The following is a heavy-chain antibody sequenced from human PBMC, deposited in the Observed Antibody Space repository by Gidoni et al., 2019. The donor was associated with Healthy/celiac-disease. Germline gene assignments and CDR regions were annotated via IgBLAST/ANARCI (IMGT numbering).Heavy chain of an antibody. D-gene: IGHD4-17*01. J-gene: IGHJ4*02. V-gene: IGHV3-15*01. CDR3: TTDENLGYGDYEGDY. Sequence: FTISRDDSKNTLYLQMNSLKTEDTAVYYCTTDENLGYGDYEGDYWGQGTLVTVSS.